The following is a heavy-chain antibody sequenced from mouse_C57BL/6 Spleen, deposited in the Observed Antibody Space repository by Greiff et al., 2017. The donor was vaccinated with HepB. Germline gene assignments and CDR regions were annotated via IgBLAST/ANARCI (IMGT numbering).Heavy chain of an antibody. CDR1: GYTFTSYW. Sequence: QVHVKQPGAELVKPGASVKLSCKASGYTFTSYWMQWVKQRPGQGLEWIGEIDPSDSYTNYNQKFKGKATLTVDTSSSTAYMQLSSLTSEDSAVYYCAATAQATGYWGQGTTLTVSS. V-gene: IGHV1-50*01. CDR2: IDPSDSYT. J-gene: IGHJ2*01. D-gene: IGHD3-2*02. CDR3: AATAQATGY.